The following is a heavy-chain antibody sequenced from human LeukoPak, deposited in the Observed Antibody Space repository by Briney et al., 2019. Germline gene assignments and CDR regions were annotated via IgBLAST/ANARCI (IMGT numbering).Heavy chain of an antibody. CDR2: IKEDGSEK. CDR3: ATLHRDYFDY. J-gene: IGHJ4*02. V-gene: IGHV3-7*05. CDR1: GFTFSRYW. Sequence: GGSLRLSCAASGFTFSRYWMSWVRQAPGKGLEWVANIKEDGSEKYHVDSVKGRFTISRDNAKNSLYLQMNSLRAEDTAVYYCATLHRDYFDYWGQGTLVTVSA.